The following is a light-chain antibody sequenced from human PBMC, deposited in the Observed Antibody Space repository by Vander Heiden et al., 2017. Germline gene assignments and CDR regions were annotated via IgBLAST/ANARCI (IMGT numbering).Light chain of an antibody. Sequence: EIVLRQSPGTLSLSPGERATLSCRASQSVSTYLAWYQQKPGQAPRLLIYDASNRATGIPVRFSASGSGTDFTLTISSLEPEDFAVYYCQQCASWPRTFGQGTKLEIK. J-gene: IGKJ2*01. V-gene: IGKV3-11*01. CDR3: QQCASWPRT. CDR2: DAS. CDR1: QSVSTY.